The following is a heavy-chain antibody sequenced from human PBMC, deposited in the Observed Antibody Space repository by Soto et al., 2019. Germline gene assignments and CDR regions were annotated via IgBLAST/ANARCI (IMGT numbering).Heavy chain of an antibody. Sequence: EVQLVESGGGLVQPGGSLRLSCAASGFTFSSYDMHWVRQVAGKGLEWVSAIGVAGATYYPDSVKGRFTMSRENAKNSLYLQMNSRRAEDTALYYCASGGWGSSWYEGGSRIDYWGQGALVTVSS. CDR3: ASGGWGSSWYEGGSRIDY. CDR1: GFTFSSYD. D-gene: IGHD6-13*01. J-gene: IGHJ4*02. V-gene: IGHV3-13*01. CDR2: IGVAGAT.